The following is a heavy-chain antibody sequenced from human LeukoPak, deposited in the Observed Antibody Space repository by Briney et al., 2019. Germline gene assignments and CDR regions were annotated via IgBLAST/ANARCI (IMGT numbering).Heavy chain of an antibody. CDR2: INHSGST. D-gene: IGHD2-21*02. CDR1: GGSFSGYY. V-gene: IGHV4-34*01. J-gene: IGHJ4*02. Sequence: PSETLSLTCAVYGGSFSGYYWSWICQPPGKGLEWIGEINHSGSTNYNPSLKSRVTISVDTSKNQFSLKLSSVTAADTAVYYCVSAYCGGDCYHSLLTDWGQGALVTVSS. CDR3: VSAYCGGDCYHSLLTD.